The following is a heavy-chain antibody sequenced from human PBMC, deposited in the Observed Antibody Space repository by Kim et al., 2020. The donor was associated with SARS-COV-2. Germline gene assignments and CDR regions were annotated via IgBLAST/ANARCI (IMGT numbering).Heavy chain of an antibody. Sequence: GGSLRLSCAASGFIFSNYDMHWVRQAPGKGLEWVAAISYDGSNKYYIDSVKGRFTISRDNSENTLYVQVNSLRVEDTAVYYCARGGSLTDTIQHDNWGQGTLVTVSS. V-gene: IGHV3-30-3*01. CDR1: GFIFSNYD. D-gene: IGHD2-21*02. CDR2: ISYDGSNK. CDR3: ARGGSLTDTIQHDN. J-gene: IGHJ4*02.